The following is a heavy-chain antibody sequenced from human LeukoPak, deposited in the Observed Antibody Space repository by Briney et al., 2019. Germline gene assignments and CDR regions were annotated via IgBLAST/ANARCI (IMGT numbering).Heavy chain of an antibody. V-gene: IGHV1-18*04. CDR2: ISGSNGNT. Sequence: ASVKVSCKASGYTFTGYYMHWVRQAPGQGLEWMGWISGSNGNTNYAQKLQGRVTMTTDTSTGTVYMELRSLRSDDTAVYYCARSGRGTYYYFDYWGQGTLVTVSS. CDR3: ARSGRGTYYYFDY. D-gene: IGHD1-26*01. J-gene: IGHJ4*02. CDR1: GYTFTGYY.